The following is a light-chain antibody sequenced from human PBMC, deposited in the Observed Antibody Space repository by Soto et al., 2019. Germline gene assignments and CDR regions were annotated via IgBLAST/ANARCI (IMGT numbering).Light chain of an antibody. J-gene: IGKJ3*01. Sequence: DIQMTQSPSSLSASVGDRVTITCRASQTIIRYLNWYQQKPGRAPNLLIYAASSLQSGVPSRFSGSGSGKEFTLTISSLQPEDFATYYCQQSYSTLFTFGPGTKVEIK. V-gene: IGKV1-39*01. CDR3: QQSYSTLFT. CDR1: QTIIRY. CDR2: AAS.